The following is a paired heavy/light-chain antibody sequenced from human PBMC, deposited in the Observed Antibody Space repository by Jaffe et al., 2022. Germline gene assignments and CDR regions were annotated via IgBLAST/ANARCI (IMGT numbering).Light chain of an antibody. CDR1: SSNIGSHY. J-gene: IGLJ3*02. CDR2: RNN. CDR3: AAWDDSLSGWV. V-gene: IGLV1-47*01. Sequence: QSVLTQPPSASGTPGQRVTISCSGSSSNIGSHYVYWYQQLPGTAPKLLIYRNNQRPSGVRPSGVPDRFSGSKSGTSASLAISGLRSEDEADYYCAAWDDSLSGWVFGGGTKLTVL.
Heavy chain of an antibody. CDR2: ISYDGSNK. CDR1: GFTFSTYA. V-gene: IGHV3-30*18. Sequence: QVQLVESGGGVVQPGRSLRLSCAASGFTFSTYAMHWVRQAPGKGLEWVAVISYDGSNKYYSDSVKGRFTISRDTSKKTLYLQMNSLRAEDTAVYYCAKDEIYGWLAETGGDAFDIWGQGTMVTVSS. J-gene: IGHJ3*02. CDR3: AKDEIYGWLAETGGDAFDI. D-gene: IGHD6-19*01.